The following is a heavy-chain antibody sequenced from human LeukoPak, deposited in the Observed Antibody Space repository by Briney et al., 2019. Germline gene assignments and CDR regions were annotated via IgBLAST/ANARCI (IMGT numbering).Heavy chain of an antibody. D-gene: IGHD2-15*01. CDR1: GYIFISHL. CDR3: ARDESLGGGQSDF. J-gene: IGHJ4*02. Sequence: ASVKVPCKASGYIFISHLINWVRQAPGQGLEWMGWINTNTGKPTYAQGFTGRFVFSLDTSVSTTYLQISGLKAEDTAVYYCARDESLGGGQSDFWGQGTLVTVSS. CDR2: INTNTGKP. V-gene: IGHV7-4-1*02.